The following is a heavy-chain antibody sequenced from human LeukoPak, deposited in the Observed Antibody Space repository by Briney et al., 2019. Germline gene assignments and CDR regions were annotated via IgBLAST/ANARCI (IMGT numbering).Heavy chain of an antibody. Sequence: GGSLRLSCAAAGFTFSSYGMHWVRQAPGKGLEWVAVIWYDGSNKYYADSVKGRFTISRDNSKNTLYLQMNSLRAEDTAVYYCAKTGYCSSTSCLSPSYGMDVWGQGTTVTVSS. CDR2: IWYDGSNK. CDR1: GFTFSSYG. D-gene: IGHD2-2*01. CDR3: AKTGYCSSTSCLSPSYGMDV. J-gene: IGHJ6*02. V-gene: IGHV3-33*06.